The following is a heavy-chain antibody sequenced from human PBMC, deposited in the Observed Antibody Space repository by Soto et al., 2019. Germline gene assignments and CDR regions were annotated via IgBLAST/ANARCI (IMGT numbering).Heavy chain of an antibody. V-gene: IGHV3-23*01. J-gene: IGHJ4*02. CDR2: ISGSGGST. D-gene: IGHD3-3*01. CDR1: GFTFSSYA. Sequence: GGSLRLSCAASGFTFSSYAMSWVRQAPGKGLEWVSAISGSGGSTYYADSVKGRFTISRDNSKNTLYLQMNSLRAEDTAVYYCAKDMDFWSGYNNLIGPPFDYWGQGTLVTVSS. CDR3: AKDMDFWSGYNNLIGPPFDY.